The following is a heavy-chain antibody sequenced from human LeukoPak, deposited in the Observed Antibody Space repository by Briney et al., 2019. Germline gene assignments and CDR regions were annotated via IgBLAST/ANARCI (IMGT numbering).Heavy chain of an antibody. CDR2: IYYSGST. Sequence: PSETLSLTCTVSGGSISSYYWSWIRQPPGKGLEWIGYIYYSGSTNYNPSLKSRVTISVDTSKNQFSLKLSSVTAEDTAVYYCARRLYYGSGSSAEPGYWGQGTLVTVSS. V-gene: IGHV4-59*01. J-gene: IGHJ4*02. D-gene: IGHD3-10*01. CDR3: ARRLYYGSGSSAEPGY. CDR1: GGSISSYY.